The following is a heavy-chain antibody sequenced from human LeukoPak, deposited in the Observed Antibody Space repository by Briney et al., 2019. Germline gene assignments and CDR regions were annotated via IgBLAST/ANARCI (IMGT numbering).Heavy chain of an antibody. CDR1: GFIFSYHG. D-gene: IGHD3-16*01. Sequence: GGSLRLSCAASGFIFSYHGMHWVRQAPGKGLEWVAVIWYDGSNRYYADSLKGRFTISRGNSKNTLYLQMNSLTADDTAVYYCARDPLGVLSYFDYWGQGTLVTVSS. V-gene: IGHV3-33*01. CDR3: ARDPLGVLSYFDY. J-gene: IGHJ4*02. CDR2: IWYDGSNR.